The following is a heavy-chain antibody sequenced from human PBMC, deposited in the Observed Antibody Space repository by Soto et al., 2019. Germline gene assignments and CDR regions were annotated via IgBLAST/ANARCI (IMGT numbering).Heavy chain of an antibody. CDR1: GFTFSSYS. J-gene: IGHJ4*02. D-gene: IGHD6-19*01. Sequence: EVQLVESGGGLVKPGGSLRLSCAASGFTFSSYSMSWVRQAPGKGLEWVSSIGSSSSYINYAGSVKGRFTISRDNAKNSLYLQMNSLRAEDTAVYYCARSKIAVAGTGEFDYWGQGTLVTVSS. CDR3: ARSKIAVAGTGEFDY. V-gene: IGHV3-21*01. CDR2: IGSSSSYI.